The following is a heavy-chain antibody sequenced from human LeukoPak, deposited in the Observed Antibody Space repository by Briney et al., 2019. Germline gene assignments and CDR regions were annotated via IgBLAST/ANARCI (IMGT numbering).Heavy chain of an antibody. V-gene: IGHV3-7*03. J-gene: IGHJ4*02. CDR3: ARDTAGFDY. D-gene: IGHD2-21*02. Sequence: GGPLRLSCAASRFTFSNYWMSWVRQAPGKGLEWVANINQDGGERYYVDSVKGRFTISRDNAKNSLYLQMNSLRAEDTAVYYCARDTAGFDYWGQGSLVTVSS. CDR2: INQDGGER. CDR1: RFTFSNYW.